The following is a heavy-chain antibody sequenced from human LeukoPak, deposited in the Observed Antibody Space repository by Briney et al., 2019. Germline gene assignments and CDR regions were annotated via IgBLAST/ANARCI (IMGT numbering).Heavy chain of an antibody. V-gene: IGHV4-30-4*01. CDR3: ARDDSSGRFDS. Sequence: SETLSLTCTVSGGPIGGTDYYWSWIRQPPGKGLEWIGYIYFSGTTYYNPSHRSRVTISVDTSKNQFSLKVTSVTAADTAVYFCARDDSSGRFDSWGQGTLVTVSS. CDR2: IYFSGTT. CDR1: GGPIGGTDYY. J-gene: IGHJ4*02. D-gene: IGHD3-22*01.